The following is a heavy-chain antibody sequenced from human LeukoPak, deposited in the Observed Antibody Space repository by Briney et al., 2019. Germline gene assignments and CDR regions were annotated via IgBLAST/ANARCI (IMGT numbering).Heavy chain of an antibody. CDR1: GFTFSNYW. J-gene: IGHJ4*02. Sequence: GGSLRLSCAASGFTFSNYWMSWVRQAPGKGLEWVANIKQDASEIYYVGSVKGRFIISRDNAKNSLFLQMNSLRAEDTAVYYCTTVSFGEGYWGQGTLVTVSS. D-gene: IGHD3-10*01. V-gene: IGHV3-7*03. CDR3: TTVSFGEGY. CDR2: IKQDASEI.